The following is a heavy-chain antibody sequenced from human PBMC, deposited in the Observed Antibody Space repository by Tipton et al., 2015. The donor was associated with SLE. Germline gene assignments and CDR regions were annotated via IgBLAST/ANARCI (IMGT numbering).Heavy chain of an antibody. Sequence: SLRLSCAASGFSFSSYSMNWVRQAPGKGLEWVSSISSSSSYIYYADSVKGRFTISRDNSRNTLYLQMNTLRVDDTAVYYCARDLRAAISARPDSFDLWGQGTQVFVSS. CDR1: GFSFSSYS. J-gene: IGHJ3*01. CDR3: ARDLRAAISARPDSFDL. CDR2: ISSSSSYI. V-gene: IGHV3-21*01. D-gene: IGHD6-6*01.